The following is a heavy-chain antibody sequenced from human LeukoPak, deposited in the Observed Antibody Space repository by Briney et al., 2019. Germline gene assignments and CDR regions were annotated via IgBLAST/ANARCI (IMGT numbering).Heavy chain of an antibody. CDR2: INNNSGST. Sequence: GASVKVSCKASGYTFTGYYMHWVRQAPAQGIEWMGWINNNSGSTNYAQKFRGMVTMTRDSSISTAYMELSRLRSDDTAVYYGAHGYSDDKFDYWGQGTLVTVSS. D-gene: IGHD5-18*01. J-gene: IGHJ4*02. CDR3: AHGYSDDKFDY. CDR1: GYTFTGYY. V-gene: IGHV1-2*02.